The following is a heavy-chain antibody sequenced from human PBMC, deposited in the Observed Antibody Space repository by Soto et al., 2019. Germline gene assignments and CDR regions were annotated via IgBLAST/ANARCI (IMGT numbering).Heavy chain of an antibody. CDR3: ARGTSAYPNNWFDP. CDR2: INHSGST. J-gene: IGHJ5*02. V-gene: IGHV4-34*01. Sequence: SETLSLTCAVYGGSFSGYYWSWIRQPPGKGLEWIGEINHSGSTNYNPSLKSRVTISVDTSKNQFSLKLSSVTAADTAVYYCARGTSAYPNNWFDPWGQGTLVTVSS. CDR1: GGSFSGYY.